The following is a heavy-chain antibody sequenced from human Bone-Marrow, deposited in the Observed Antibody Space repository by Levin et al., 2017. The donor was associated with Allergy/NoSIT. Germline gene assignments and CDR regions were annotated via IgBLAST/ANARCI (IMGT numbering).Heavy chain of an antibody. CDR1: GFTFSSYS. CDR2: ISSSSSYI. CDR3: ARLVYDSSGYYYYGMDV. J-gene: IGHJ6*02. D-gene: IGHD3-22*01. V-gene: IGHV3-21*01. Sequence: GESLKISCAASGFTFSSYSMNWVRQAPGKGLEWVSSISSSSSYIYYADSVKGRFTISRDNAKNSLYLQMNSLRAEDTAVYYCARLVYDSSGYYYYGMDVWGQGTTVTVSS.